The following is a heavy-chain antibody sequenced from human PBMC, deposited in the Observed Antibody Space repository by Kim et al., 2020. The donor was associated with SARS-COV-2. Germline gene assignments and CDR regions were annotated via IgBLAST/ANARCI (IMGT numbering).Heavy chain of an antibody. D-gene: IGHD6-19*01. CDR1: GGSISSYY. CDR2: IYYSGST. J-gene: IGHJ6*02. CDR3: ARLRRSSGWYGYYYGMDV. V-gene: IGHV4-59*08. Sequence: SETLSLTCTVSGGSISSYYWSWIRQPPGKGLEWIGYIYYSGSTNYNPSLKSRVTISVDTSKNQFSLKLSSVTAADTAVYYCARLRRSSGWYGYYYGMDVWGQGTTVTVSS.